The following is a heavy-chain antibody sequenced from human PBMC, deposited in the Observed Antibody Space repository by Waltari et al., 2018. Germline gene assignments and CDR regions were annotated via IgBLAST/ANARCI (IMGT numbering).Heavy chain of an antibody. D-gene: IGHD4-17*01. J-gene: IGHJ2*01. V-gene: IGHV3-21*01. CDR2: ISSSSSYI. Sequence: EVQLVESGGGLVKPGGSLRLSCAASGFTFSSYSMNWVRQAPGKGLEWVSSISSSSSYIYYADSVKGRFTISRDNAKNSLYLQMNSLRAEDTAVYYCASAGTVTTRWYFDLWGRGTLVTVSS. CDR3: ASAGTVTTRWYFDL. CDR1: GFTFSSYS.